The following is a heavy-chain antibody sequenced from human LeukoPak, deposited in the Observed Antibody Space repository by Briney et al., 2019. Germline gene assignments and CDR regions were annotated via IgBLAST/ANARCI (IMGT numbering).Heavy chain of an antibody. D-gene: IGHD5-18*01. CDR2: IYYSGST. CDR3: ARLPYGYGSFFDY. J-gene: IGHJ4*02. V-gene: IGHV4-39*01. Sequence: SETLSLTCTVSGGSISSSSYYWGWIRQPPGKGLEWIGCIYYSGSTYYNPSLKSRVTISVDTSKNQFSLKLSSVTAADTAVYYCARLPYGYGSFFDYWGQGTLVTVSS. CDR1: GGSISSSSYY.